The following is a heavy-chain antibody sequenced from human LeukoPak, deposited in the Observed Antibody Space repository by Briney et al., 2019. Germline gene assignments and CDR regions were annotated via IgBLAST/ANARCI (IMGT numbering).Heavy chain of an antibody. J-gene: IGHJ6*03. CDR2: VSSSDITT. CDR1: GFTFNEYV. CDR3: VKEADNSGTYYMDV. Sequence: GGSLTLSCAVSGFTFNEYVMMCVRQAPGSGREWVSAVSSSDITTYYEESVMGRFTISRDNFKNTMYLQLNSLRGEDTAVYYCVKEADNSGTYYMDVWGKGTTVTVSS. D-gene: IGHD2/OR15-2a*01. V-gene: IGHV3-23*01.